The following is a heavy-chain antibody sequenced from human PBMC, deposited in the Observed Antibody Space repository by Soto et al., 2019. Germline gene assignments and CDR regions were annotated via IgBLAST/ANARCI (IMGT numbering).Heavy chain of an antibody. CDR3: ATAMVTIEDYYFDY. CDR1: GGSISSYD. V-gene: IGHV4-59*01. D-gene: IGHD5-18*01. J-gene: IGHJ4*02. Sequence: SETLSLTCTVSGGSISSYDCSWIRQPPGKGLEWIGYIYYSGSTNYNPSLKSRVTISVDTSKNQFSLKLSSVTAADTAVYYCATAMVTIEDYYFDYWGQGTLVTVSS. CDR2: IYYSGST.